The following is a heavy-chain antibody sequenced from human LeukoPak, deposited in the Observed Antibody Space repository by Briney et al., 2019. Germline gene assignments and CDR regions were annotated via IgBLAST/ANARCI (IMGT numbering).Heavy chain of an antibody. Sequence: QPGGSLRLSCAASGFTFSRYWMHWVRQAPGKGLEWVSGISDSGGSTNYADSVKGRFTISRDTSKNTLYLRMNSLRAEDTALYYCARDRYYDILTRYSDYWGQGTLVTVSS. CDR3: ARDRYYDILTRYSDY. D-gene: IGHD3-9*01. V-gene: IGHV3-23*01. CDR1: GFTFSRYW. J-gene: IGHJ4*02. CDR2: ISDSGGST.